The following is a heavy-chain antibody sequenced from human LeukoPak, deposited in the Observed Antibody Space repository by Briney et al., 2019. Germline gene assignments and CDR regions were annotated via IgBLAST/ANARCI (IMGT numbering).Heavy chain of an antibody. CDR3: ARRRYFDL. CDR1: GGSISSADYY. CDR2: ISHTGGT. J-gene: IGHJ2*01. Sequence: SQTLSLTCTVSGGSISSADYYWTWLRQPPGKGLEWIGYISHTGGTYYNSSLLSRVTISVDTSKNQFSLKLSSVTAADTAVYYCARRRYFDLWGRGTLVTVSS. V-gene: IGHV4-30-2*01.